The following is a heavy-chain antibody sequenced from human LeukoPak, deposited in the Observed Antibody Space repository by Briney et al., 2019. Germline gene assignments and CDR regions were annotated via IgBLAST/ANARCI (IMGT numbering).Heavy chain of an antibody. CDR1: GYTFSSYA. V-gene: IGHV3-23*01. CDR2: ISGSGGST. D-gene: IGHD6-19*01. CDR3: AKGIAVAGDFDY. Sequence: SCKASGYTFSSYAMSWVRQAPGKGLEWVSAISGSGGSTYYADSVKGRFTISRDNSKNTLYLQMNSLRAEDTAVYYCAKGIAVAGDFDYWGQGTLVTVSS. J-gene: IGHJ4*02.